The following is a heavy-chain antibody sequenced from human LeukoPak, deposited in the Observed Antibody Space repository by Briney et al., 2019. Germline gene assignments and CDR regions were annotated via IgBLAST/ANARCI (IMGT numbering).Heavy chain of an antibody. V-gene: IGHV3-7*01. CDR2: IKEDGTET. CDR3: ARGVVDLAY. CDR1: GFMFSSNW. Sequence: GGSLRLSCAASGFMFSSNWMSWVRLAPGKGLEWVANIKEDGTETYYVDSVKGRFTISRDNAKNSLYLQMNSLRAEDTAVYYCARGVVDLAYWGQGTLVTVSS. D-gene: IGHD5-24*01. J-gene: IGHJ4*02.